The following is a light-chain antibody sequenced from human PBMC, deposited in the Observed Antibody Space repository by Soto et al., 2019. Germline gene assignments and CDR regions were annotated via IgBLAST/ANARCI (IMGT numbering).Light chain of an antibody. V-gene: IGKV3-15*01. CDR2: GAS. CDR3: QQDKNWPPLS. CDR1: QSVNNN. Sequence: EIVMTQSPATLSVSPGERATLSCRASQSVNNNLAWYQQKPGQAPRLLIYGASTRATGIPARFSGSGSGTEFTLTISSLQSEDFAVYYCQQDKNWPPLSFGGGTKVEI. J-gene: IGKJ4*01.